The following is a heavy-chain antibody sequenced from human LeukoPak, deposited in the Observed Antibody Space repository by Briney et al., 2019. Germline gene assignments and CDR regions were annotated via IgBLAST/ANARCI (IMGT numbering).Heavy chain of an antibody. CDR2: IKQDGSEK. Sequence: GGSLRLSCAASGFTFRNYWMSWVRQAPGKGLEWVANIKQDGSEKYYVDSVRGQFTISRDNAKNSLYLQMNSLRAEDTAVYYCASSGYYFNSGSYFSNWGQGTLVTVSS. CDR1: GFTFRNYW. J-gene: IGHJ4*02. D-gene: IGHD3-10*01. CDR3: ASSGYYFNSGSYFSN. V-gene: IGHV3-7*01.